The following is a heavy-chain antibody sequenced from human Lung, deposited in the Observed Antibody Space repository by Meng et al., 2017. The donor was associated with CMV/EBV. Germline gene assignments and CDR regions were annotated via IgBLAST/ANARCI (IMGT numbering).Heavy chain of an antibody. J-gene: IGHJ2*01. V-gene: IGHV3-53*01. CDR2: IYSGGIT. D-gene: IGHD3-22*01. CDR3: ARDRRGDSSGYVFGTGYFDL. Sequence: GESLKISCAASGFTASSNYMNWVRQAPGKGLEWVSVIYSGGITYYADSVKGRFTISRDNSKNTLYLQMNSLRAEDTAVYYCARDRRGDSSGYVFGTGYFDLWGRGTLVTVSS. CDR1: GFTASSNY.